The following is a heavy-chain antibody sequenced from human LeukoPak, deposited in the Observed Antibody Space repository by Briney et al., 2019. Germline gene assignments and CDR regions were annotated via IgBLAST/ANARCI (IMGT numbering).Heavy chain of an antibody. J-gene: IGHJ5*02. CDR2: INPNSGGT. Sequence: GASVKVSCKASGYTFTGYYMHWVRQAPGQGLEWMGWINPNSGGTNYAQKFQGRVTMTRDTSISTAYMELSRLRSDDTAVYYCARSSTGPYFGVVIRYNWFDPWGQGTLVTVSS. CDR3: ARSSTGPYFGVVIRYNWFDP. CDR1: GYTFTGYY. V-gene: IGHV1-2*02. D-gene: IGHD3-3*01.